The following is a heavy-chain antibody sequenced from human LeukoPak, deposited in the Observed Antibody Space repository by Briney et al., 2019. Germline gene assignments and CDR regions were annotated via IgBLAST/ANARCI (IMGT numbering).Heavy chain of an antibody. CDR1: GYTFTSYY. Sequence: ASVKVSCKASGYTFTSYYMHWVRQAPGQGLEWMGWISAYNGNTNYAQKLQGRVTMTTDTSTSTAYMELRSLRSDDTAVYYCARKVHGGNGAFDIWGQGTMVTVSS. D-gene: IGHD4-23*01. V-gene: IGHV1-18*04. CDR2: ISAYNGNT. CDR3: ARKVHGGNGAFDI. J-gene: IGHJ3*02.